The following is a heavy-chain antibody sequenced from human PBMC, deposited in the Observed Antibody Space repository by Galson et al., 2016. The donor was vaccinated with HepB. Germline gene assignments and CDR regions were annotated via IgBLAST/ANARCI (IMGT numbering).Heavy chain of an antibody. CDR1: GFIVSRKY. D-gene: IGHD3-16*01. CDR2: IFSGDDT. CDR3: EAYSDPFDL. Sequence: SLRLSCAASGFIVSRKYMSWARQAPGEGLEWVSVIFSGDDTYYRDSVEGRFTISRDISRNTLYLQMNNLRAEDTAVYYCEAYSDPFDLWGQGTMVTVSS. J-gene: IGHJ3*01. V-gene: IGHV3-53*01.